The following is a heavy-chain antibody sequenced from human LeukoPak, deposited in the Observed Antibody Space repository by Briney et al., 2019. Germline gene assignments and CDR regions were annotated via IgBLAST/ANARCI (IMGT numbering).Heavy chain of an antibody. CDR1: GFTFSSYW. CDR2: IKSDGKT. V-gene: IGHV3-74*01. D-gene: IGHD3-3*01. J-gene: IGHJ4*02. Sequence: GGSLRLSYAASGFTFSSYWMHWVRQAPGKGLVWVSRIKSDGKTNYADSVKGRFTISRDNAKNTVSLQMNSLRAEDTGVYYCAKAPSHYDFWSGYYYFDYWGQGTLVTVS. CDR3: AKAPSHYDFWSGYYYFDY.